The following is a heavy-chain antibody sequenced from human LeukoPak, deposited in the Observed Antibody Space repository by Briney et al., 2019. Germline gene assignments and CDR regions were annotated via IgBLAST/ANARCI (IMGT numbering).Heavy chain of an antibody. J-gene: IGHJ4*02. CDR2: IYTSGST. V-gene: IGHV4-39*07. Sequence: PSETLSLTCTVSGYSISSSSYYWGWIRQPPGKGLEWIGRIYTSGSTNYNPSLKSRVTMSVDTSKNQFSLKLSSVTAADTAVYYCARDRYYYDSSGYYRLFDYWGQGTLVTVSS. CDR1: GYSISSSSYY. CDR3: ARDRYYYDSSGYYRLFDY. D-gene: IGHD3-22*01.